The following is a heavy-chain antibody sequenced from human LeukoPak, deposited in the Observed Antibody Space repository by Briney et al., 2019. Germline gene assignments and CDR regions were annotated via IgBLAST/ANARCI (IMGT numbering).Heavy chain of an antibody. CDR2: VFHSESP. V-gene: IGHV4-4*02. J-gene: IGHJ5*01. CDR3: ARLRWFGELHNWPDP. Sequence: PAGTLSLTCAVSGDSIVGRYWWTWLRQPPGKGLEWIGEVFHSESPRYNPSLKSRVTISVDKSKNQLSLSLTSVTAADTAVYYCARLRWFGELHNWPDPWGQGSLVSVSS. D-gene: IGHD3-10*01. CDR1: GDSIVGRYW.